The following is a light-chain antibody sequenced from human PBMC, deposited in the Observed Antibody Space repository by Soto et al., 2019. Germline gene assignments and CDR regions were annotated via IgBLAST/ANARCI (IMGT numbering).Light chain of an antibody. CDR3: QQFSSPPFFP. CDR2: WAS. Sequence: DIVMTQSPDSLAVSLGERATMNCKCSRSVLYKSNNKNHLAWYQQKPGQPPKLLLYWASTRESGVPDRFSGSGSGTDFTLTISSLQAEDVAIYYCQQFSSPPFFPFGQGTKV. J-gene: IGKJ2*01. CDR1: RSVLYKSNNKNH. V-gene: IGKV4-1*01.